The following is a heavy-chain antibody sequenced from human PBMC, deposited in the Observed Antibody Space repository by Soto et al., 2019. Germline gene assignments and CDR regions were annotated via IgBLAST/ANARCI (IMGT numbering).Heavy chain of an antibody. V-gene: IGHV3-9*01. Sequence: GGSLRLSCAASGFTFDDYAMHWVRQAPGKGLEWVSGISWNSGSIGYADSVKGRFTISRDNAKNSLYLQMNSLRAEDTALYYCAKDMAGVAAAGTPYYYYYYGMDVWGQGTTVTVSS. CDR1: GFTFDDYA. J-gene: IGHJ6*02. D-gene: IGHD6-13*01. CDR2: ISWNSGSI. CDR3: AKDMAGVAAAGTPYYYYYYGMDV.